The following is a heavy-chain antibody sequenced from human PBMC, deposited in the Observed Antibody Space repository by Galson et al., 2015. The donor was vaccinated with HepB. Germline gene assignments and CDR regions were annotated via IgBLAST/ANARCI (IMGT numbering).Heavy chain of an antibody. J-gene: IGHJ5*02. Sequence: SLRLSCAASGFTFSSYAMSWVRQAPGKGLEWVSAISGSGGSTYYADSVKGRFTISRDNSKNTLYLQMDSLRAEDAAVYYCAKVGPPNGVYAIPPHWFDPWGQGTLVTVSS. V-gene: IGHV3-23*01. CDR2: ISGSGGST. CDR3: AKVGPPNGVYAIPPHWFDP. D-gene: IGHD2-8*01. CDR1: GFTFSSYA.